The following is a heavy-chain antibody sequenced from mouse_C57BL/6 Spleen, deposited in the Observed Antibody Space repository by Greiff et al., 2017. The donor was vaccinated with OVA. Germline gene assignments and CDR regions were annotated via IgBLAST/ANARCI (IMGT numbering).Heavy chain of an antibody. CDR3: TRALNWDEEIDY. D-gene: IGHD4-1*02. J-gene: IGHJ4*01. CDR1: GYTFTDYE. V-gene: IGHV1-15*01. CDR2: IDPETGGT. Sequence: VQLQESEAELVRPGASVTLSCKASGYTFTDYEMHWVKQTPVHGLEWIGAIDPETGGTAYNQKFKGKAILTADKSSSTAYMELRSLTSEDSAVYYCTRALNWDEEIDYWGQGTSVTVSS.